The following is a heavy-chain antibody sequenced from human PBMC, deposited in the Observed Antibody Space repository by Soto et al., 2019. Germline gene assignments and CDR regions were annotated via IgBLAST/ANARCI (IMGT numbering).Heavy chain of an antibody. Sequence: SETLSLTCAFYGWSFSGYYWILIRQPPGKGLEWIGEINHSGSTNYNPSLKSRVTISVDTSKNQFSLKLSSVTAADTAVYYCARGGWRTWYSGYDRLYFDYWGQGTLVTVSS. CDR2: INHSGST. D-gene: IGHD5-12*01. J-gene: IGHJ4*02. V-gene: IGHV4-34*01. CDR1: GWSFSGYY. CDR3: ARGGWRTWYSGYDRLYFDY.